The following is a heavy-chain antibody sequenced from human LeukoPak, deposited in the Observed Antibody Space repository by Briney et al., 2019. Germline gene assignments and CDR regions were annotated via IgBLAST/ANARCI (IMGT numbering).Heavy chain of an antibody. Sequence: GGSLRLSCAASGLRFSDYYVSWIRQAPGKGLQWVSYISSGGDIMHYADSVKGRFTSSRDNAKNSLYLQMNSLRAEDTAVYYCARDLMGIAYRGAFYYWGQGTLVTVSS. CDR3: ARDLMGIAYRGAFYY. V-gene: IGHV3-11*01. D-gene: IGHD6-13*01. J-gene: IGHJ4*02. CDR2: ISSGGDIM. CDR1: GLRFSDYY.